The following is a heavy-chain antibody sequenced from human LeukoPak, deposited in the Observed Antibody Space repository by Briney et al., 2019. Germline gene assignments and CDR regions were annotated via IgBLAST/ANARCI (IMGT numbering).Heavy chain of an antibody. V-gene: IGHV4-59*01. Sequence: PSETLSLTCTVSGGSISSYYWSWIRQPPGKGLEWIGYIYHSGSTNYNPSLKSRVTISVDTSKNQFSLKLSSVTAADTAVYYCARVRYSGSYFWFDPWGQGTLVTVSS. CDR3: ARVRYSGSYFWFDP. CDR2: IYHSGST. D-gene: IGHD1-26*01. CDR1: GGSISSYY. J-gene: IGHJ5*02.